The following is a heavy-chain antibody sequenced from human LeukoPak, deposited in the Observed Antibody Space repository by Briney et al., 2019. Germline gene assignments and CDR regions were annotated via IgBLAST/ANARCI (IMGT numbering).Heavy chain of an antibody. V-gene: IGHV1-2*06. Sequence: ASVKVSCKASGYTFTGYYIHWVRQAPGQGLEWMGRINPNSGGTNYVQKFQGGVNMTRDTSISTAYMELSRLRSDDTAVYYCAREGRYCTNGVCRYYGMDVWGQGTTVTVSS. CDR1: GYTFTGYY. CDR2: INPNSGGT. D-gene: IGHD2-8*01. J-gene: IGHJ6*02. CDR3: AREGRYCTNGVCRYYGMDV.